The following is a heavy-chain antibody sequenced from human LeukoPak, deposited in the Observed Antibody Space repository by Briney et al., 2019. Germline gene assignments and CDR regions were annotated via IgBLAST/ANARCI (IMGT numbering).Heavy chain of an antibody. Sequence: GGSLRLSCAASGFTFSSYEMNWVRQAPGKGLEWVSYISSSGRTIYYADSVKGRFTISRDNAKNSLYLQMNSLRAEDTAVYYCARDLSPVVRASPMGYWGQGTPVTVSS. D-gene: IGHD3-10*01. V-gene: IGHV3-48*03. CDR2: ISSSGRTI. CDR1: GFTFSSYE. J-gene: IGHJ4*02. CDR3: ARDLSPVVRASPMGY.